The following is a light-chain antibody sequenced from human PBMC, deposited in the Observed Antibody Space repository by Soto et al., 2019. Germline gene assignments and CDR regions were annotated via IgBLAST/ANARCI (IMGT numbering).Light chain of an antibody. CDR2: GAS. CDR3: QQYNLWPPET. CDR1: QSVSTD. J-gene: IGKJ1*01. Sequence: IVVTQSPATLSVSPGERATLSCRASQSVSTDLACYQQRPGQAPRLLIFGASTRATGIPARFTGSGSGTEFILTISSLQSEDSAVYYCQQYNLWPPETFGQGTKVDI. V-gene: IGKV3-15*01.